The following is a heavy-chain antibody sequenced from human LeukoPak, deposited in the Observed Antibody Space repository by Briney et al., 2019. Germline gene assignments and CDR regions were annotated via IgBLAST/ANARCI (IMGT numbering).Heavy chain of an antibody. CDR1: GGSISSGGYC. CDR2: IYYSGST. CDR3: ARDPPDYGALS. V-gene: IGHV4-31*03. J-gene: IGHJ5*02. Sequence: SETLSLTCTVSGGSISSGGYCWSWIRQHPGKGLEWIGYIYYSGSTYYNPSLKSRVTISVDTSKNQFSLKLSSVTAADTAVYYCARDPPDYGALSWGQGTLVTVSS. D-gene: IGHD4-17*01.